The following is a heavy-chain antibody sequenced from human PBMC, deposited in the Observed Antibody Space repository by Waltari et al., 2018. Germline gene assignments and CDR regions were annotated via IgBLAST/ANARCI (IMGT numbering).Heavy chain of an antibody. D-gene: IGHD3-10*01. J-gene: IGHJ4*02. Sequence: EVQLVESGGGLVKPGGSLRLSCAASGFTFSNAWMSWVRQAPGKGLEWVGRIKSKTDGGTTDYAAPVKGRFTISRDDSKNTLYLQMNSLKTEDTAVYYCTTDVLSLLLWFGELNFDYWGQGTLVTVSS. CDR3: TTDVLSLLLWFGELNFDY. CDR1: GFTFSNAW. V-gene: IGHV3-15*01. CDR2: IKSKTDGGTT.